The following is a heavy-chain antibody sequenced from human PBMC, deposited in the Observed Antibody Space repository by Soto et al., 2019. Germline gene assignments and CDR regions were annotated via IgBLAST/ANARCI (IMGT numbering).Heavy chain of an antibody. CDR1: EFTFNTYW. J-gene: IGHJ6*02. D-gene: IGHD3-22*01. V-gene: IGHV3-7*05. Sequence: EVQLVESGGGLVQPGGSLRLSCLASEFTFNTYWMNWVRQAPGRGLEWVANIKDDGSEENYVDSVKGRFTISRDNAKNSLYLHMNSLSGEDTAMYFCARDWGTPGRGSAVGYFYHYGMDVWGQGTTVTVSS. CDR3: ARDWGTPGRGSAVGYFYHYGMDV. CDR2: IKDDGSEE.